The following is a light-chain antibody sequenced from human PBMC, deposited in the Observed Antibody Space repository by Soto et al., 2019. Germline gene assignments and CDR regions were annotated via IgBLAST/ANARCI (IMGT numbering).Light chain of an antibody. J-gene: IGKJ2*03. CDR1: RDVSTN. CDR3: QNYNNWPPYS. V-gene: IGKV3D-15*01. CDR2: GAS. Sequence: ETVMTQFPDTLSVSPGESATLSCRASRDVSTNLAWFQQKPGQTPRLVLYGASKRATGIPARFSGSGSGTHFTLTISSLQSEDFGVYYCQNYNNWPPYSFGQGTKVDIK.